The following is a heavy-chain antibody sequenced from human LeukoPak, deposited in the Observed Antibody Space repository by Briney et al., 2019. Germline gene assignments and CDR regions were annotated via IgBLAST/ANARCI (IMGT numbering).Heavy chain of an antibody. CDR1: GFTFSSYA. CDR3: ARDLYSSGWYPL. CDR2: IYSGGST. J-gene: IGHJ4*02. D-gene: IGHD6-19*01. Sequence: PGGSLRLSCAASGFTFSSYAMHWVRQAPGKGLEWVSVIYSGGSTYYADSVKGRFTISRDNSKNTLYLQMNSLRAEDTAVYYCARDLYSSGWYPLWGQGTLVTVSS. V-gene: IGHV3-53*01.